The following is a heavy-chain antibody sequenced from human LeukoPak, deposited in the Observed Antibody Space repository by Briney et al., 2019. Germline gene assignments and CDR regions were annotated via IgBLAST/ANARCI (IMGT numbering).Heavy chain of an antibody. V-gene: IGHV3-33*01. J-gene: IGHJ4*02. D-gene: IGHD5-24*01. CDR2: IWYDGSNK. CDR3: ARRGMATAIDY. CDR1: GFTFSSYG. Sequence: PGGSLRLSCAASGFTFSSYGMHWVRHVPGKGLEWVAVIWYDGSNKYYADSVKGRFTISRDTSKNTLYLQMNSLRAEDTAVYYCARRGMATAIDYWGRGTLVTVSS.